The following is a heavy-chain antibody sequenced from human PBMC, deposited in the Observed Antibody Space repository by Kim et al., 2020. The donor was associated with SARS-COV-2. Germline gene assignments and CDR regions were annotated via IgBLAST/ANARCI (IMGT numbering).Heavy chain of an antibody. CDR1: GGSFSGYY. D-gene: IGHD2-2*01. Sequence: SETLSLTCAVYGGSFSGYYWSWIRQPPGKGLEWIGEINHSGSTNYNPSLKSRVTISVDTSKNQFSLKLSSVTAADTAVYYCARAHFIVVVPAVMGVWFDPWGQGTLVTVSS. CDR2: INHSGST. J-gene: IGHJ5*02. CDR3: ARAHFIVVVPAVMGVWFDP. V-gene: IGHV4-34*01.